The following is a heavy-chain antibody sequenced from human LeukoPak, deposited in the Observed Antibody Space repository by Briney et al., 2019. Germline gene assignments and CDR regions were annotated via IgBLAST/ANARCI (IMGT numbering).Heavy chain of an antibody. CDR2: FTSDGNSM. CDR1: GFTLSSYT. Sequence: GGSLRLSCAASGFTLSSYTMYWVRQAPGRGLVWVARFTSDGNSMTYADFVKGRFTISRDNSKNTLYLQVNSLRAEDTAVYYCANSYGDYVRGYYFDYWGQGTLVTVSS. V-gene: IGHV3-74*01. CDR3: ANSYGDYVRGYYFDY. J-gene: IGHJ4*02. D-gene: IGHD4-17*01.